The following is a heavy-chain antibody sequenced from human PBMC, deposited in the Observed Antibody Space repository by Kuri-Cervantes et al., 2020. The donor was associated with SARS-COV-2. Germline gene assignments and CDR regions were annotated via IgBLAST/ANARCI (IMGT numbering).Heavy chain of an antibody. D-gene: IGHD4-23*01. V-gene: IGHV3-33*06. Sequence: GESLKISCAVSGFPFSDYAMSWVRQAPGKGLDWVALIWYDGSNKYYGDSVKGRFTISRDNSKNTLYLQMNGLRAEDTAVYYCAKERLKRSLTYGWEVTREYYYGMDVWGQGTTVTVSS. CDR2: IWYDGSNK. J-gene: IGHJ6*02. CDR1: GFPFSDYA. CDR3: AKERLKRSLTYGWEVTREYYYGMDV.